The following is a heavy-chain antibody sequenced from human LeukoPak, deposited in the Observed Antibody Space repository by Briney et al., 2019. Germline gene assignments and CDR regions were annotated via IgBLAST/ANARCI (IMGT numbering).Heavy chain of an antibody. CDR3: ARPSDIVVVPAAVDAFGI. J-gene: IGHJ3*02. D-gene: IGHD2-2*01. CDR1: GGTFSSYA. Sequence: SVKVSCKASGGTFSSYAISWVRQAPGQGLEWMGGIIPIFGTANYAQKFQGRVTITADESTSTAYMELSSLRSEDTAVYYCARPSDIVVVPAAVDAFGIWGQGTMVTVSS. CDR2: IIPIFGTA. V-gene: IGHV1-69*13.